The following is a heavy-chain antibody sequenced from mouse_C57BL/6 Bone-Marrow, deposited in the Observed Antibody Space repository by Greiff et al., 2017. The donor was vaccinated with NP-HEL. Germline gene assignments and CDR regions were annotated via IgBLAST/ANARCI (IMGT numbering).Heavy chain of an antibody. V-gene: IGHV5-6*02. CDR2: ISSGGSYT. J-gene: IGHJ2*01. CDR1: GFTFSSYG. Sequence: DVMLVESGGDLVKPGGSLKLSCAASGFTFSSYGMSWVRQTPDKRLEWVATISSGGSYTYYPDRVKGRFTISRDNAKNTLYQQMSGLKSEDTAMYYCARHDYYGSSPDYWGQGTTLTVSS. CDR3: ARHDYYGSSPDY. D-gene: IGHD1-1*01.